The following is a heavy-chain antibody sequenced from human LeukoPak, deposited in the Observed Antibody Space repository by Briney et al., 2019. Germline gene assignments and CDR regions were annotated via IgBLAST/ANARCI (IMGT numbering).Heavy chain of an antibody. CDR1: GYSISSGYY. D-gene: IGHD6-13*01. CDR3: ARLYSRFYYYYMDV. J-gene: IGHJ6*03. Sequence: PSETLSLTCTVSGYSISSGYYWGWIRQPPGKGLEWIGSIYHSGSTYYNPSLKSRVTISVDTSKSQFSLKLSSVTAADTAVYYCARLYSRFYYYYMDVWGKGTTVTVSS. V-gene: IGHV4-38-2*02. CDR2: IYHSGST.